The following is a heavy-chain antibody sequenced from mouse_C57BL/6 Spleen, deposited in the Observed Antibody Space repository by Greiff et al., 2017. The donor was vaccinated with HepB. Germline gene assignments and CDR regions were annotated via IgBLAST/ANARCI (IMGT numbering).Heavy chain of an antibody. CDR1: GFTFSSYT. D-gene: IGHD3-2*02. CDR2: ISGGGGNT. CDR3: AREGSSGYAMDY. V-gene: IGHV5-9*01. Sequence: EVQLVESGGGLVKPGGSLKLSCAASGFTFSSYTMSWVRQTPEKRLEWVATISGGGGNTYYPDSVKGRFTISRDNAKNTLYLQMSSLRSEDTALYYCAREGSSGYAMDYWGQGTSVTVSS. J-gene: IGHJ4*01.